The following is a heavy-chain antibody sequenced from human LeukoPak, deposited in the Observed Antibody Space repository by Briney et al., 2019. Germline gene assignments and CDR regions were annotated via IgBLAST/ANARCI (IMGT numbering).Heavy chain of an antibody. CDR2: VISILGIA. D-gene: IGHD4-11*01. CDR1: GRTFSIYA. CDR3: ARVGGSNSVDY. V-gene: IGHV1-69*04. Sequence: GASVTLSYKGSGRTFSIYAHSWVRLAPGHGLGWMGRVISILGIANYAQKFQGRVTITADKSTSTAYMELSSLRSEDTAVYYCARVGGSNSVDYWGQGTLVTVSS. J-gene: IGHJ4*02.